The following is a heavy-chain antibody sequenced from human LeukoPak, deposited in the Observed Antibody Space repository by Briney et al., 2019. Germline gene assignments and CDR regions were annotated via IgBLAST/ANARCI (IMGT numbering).Heavy chain of an antibody. CDR2: ISRRDDYT. Sequence: GGSLKLSCAASGFPFSSYAMSWVRPPPGKGLEWVSVISRRDDYTYYADSVKGRFTISRDNARESLFLQMNSLRAEDTAVYHCARDAKEWQWLVDHWGQGTPVTVSS. CDR3: ARDAKEWQWLVDH. CDR1: GFPFSSYA. J-gene: IGHJ4*02. V-gene: IGHV3-23*01. D-gene: IGHD6-19*01.